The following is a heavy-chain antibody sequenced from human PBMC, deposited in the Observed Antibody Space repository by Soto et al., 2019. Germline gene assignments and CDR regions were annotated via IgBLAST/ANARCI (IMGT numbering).Heavy chain of an antibody. CDR1: GYTFTSYG. V-gene: IGHV1-18*01. CDR3: ARNAHKYGATPQTAHAFDI. J-gene: IGHJ3*02. CDR2: ISAHSGNT. Sequence: QVQLVQSGPEVKKPGASLKVSCKASGYTFTSYGISWVRQAPGQGLEWMGWISAHSGNTNYAQKFQGTVTMTTDTYTRTDFLELRGLASDVTAVYYCARNAHKYGATPQTAHAFDIWGLGTMLTVAS. D-gene: IGHD1-26*01.